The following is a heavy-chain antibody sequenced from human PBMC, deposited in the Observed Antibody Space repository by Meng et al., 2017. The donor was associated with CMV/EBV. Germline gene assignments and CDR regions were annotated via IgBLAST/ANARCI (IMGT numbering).Heavy chain of an antibody. D-gene: IGHD6-6*01. CDR3: ARGAAARLGYYYYGMDV. Sequence: SETLSLTCTVSGGSFISVSYYWSWIRQPPGKGLEWIGYIYYSGSTNDNPSLKGRVTISVDTSKNQFSLKLSSVTAADTAVYYCARGAAARLGYYYYGMDVWGQGTTVTVSS. J-gene: IGHJ6*02. CDR2: IYYSGST. V-gene: IGHV4-61*01. CDR1: GGSFISVSYY.